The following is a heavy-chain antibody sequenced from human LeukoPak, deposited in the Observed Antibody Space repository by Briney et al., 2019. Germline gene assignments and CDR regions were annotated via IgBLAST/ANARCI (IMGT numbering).Heavy chain of an antibody. CDR3: AILGITFGGVIVEIFDY. J-gene: IGHJ4*02. Sequence: SVKVSCKASGGTFSSYAISWVRQAPGQGLEWMGRIIPIFGTANYAQKFQGRVTFTTDESTSTAYMELSSLRSEDTAVYYCAILGITFGGVIVEIFDYWGQGTLVTVSS. V-gene: IGHV1-69*05. CDR1: GGTFSSYA. D-gene: IGHD3-16*02. CDR2: IIPIFGTA.